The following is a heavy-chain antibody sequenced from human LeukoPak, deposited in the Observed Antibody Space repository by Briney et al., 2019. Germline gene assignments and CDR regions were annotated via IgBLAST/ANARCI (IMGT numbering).Heavy chain of an antibody. Sequence: SETLSLTCAVYGGSISSYYWSWIRQPPGKGLEWIGYIYYSGSTNYNPSLKSRVTISVDTSKNQFSLKLSSVTAADTAVYYCARSASNPYYYYGMDVWGQGTTVTVSS. D-gene: IGHD4-4*01. J-gene: IGHJ6*02. CDR3: ARSASNPYYYYGMDV. CDR2: IYYSGST. CDR1: GGSISSYY. V-gene: IGHV4-59*01.